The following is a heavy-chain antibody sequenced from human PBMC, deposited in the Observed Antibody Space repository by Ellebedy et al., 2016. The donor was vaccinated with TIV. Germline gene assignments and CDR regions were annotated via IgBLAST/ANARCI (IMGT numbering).Heavy chain of an antibody. CDR2: ISGSGGST. J-gene: IGHJ5*02. D-gene: IGHD5-12*01. Sequence: GGSLRLXCAASGFTFSSYSMNWVRQAPGKGLEWVSAISGSGGSTYYADSVKGRFTISRDNSKNTLYLQMNSLRAEDTAVYYCAKVVGGYDTNWFNPWGQGTLVTVSS. V-gene: IGHV3-23*01. CDR1: GFTFSSYS. CDR3: AKVVGGYDTNWFNP.